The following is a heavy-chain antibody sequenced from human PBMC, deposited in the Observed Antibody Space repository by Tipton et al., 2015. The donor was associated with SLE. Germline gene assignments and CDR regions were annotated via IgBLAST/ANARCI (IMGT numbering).Heavy chain of an antibody. CDR3: ARLTVGATLDY. J-gene: IGHJ4*02. CDR1: GGSLSGYY. D-gene: IGHD1-26*01. V-gene: IGHV4-34*01. CDR2: INHSGST. Sequence: TLSLTCAVYGGSLSGYYWSWIRQPPGKGLEWIGNINHSGSTNYNPSLKSRVTISEDTSKNQFSLKLSSVTAADTAVYYCARLTVGATLDYWGQGTLVTVSS.